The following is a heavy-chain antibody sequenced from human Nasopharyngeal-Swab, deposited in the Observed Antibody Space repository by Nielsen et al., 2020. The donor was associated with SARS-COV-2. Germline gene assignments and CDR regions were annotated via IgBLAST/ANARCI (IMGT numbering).Heavy chain of an antibody. J-gene: IGHJ4*02. V-gene: IGHV1-2*06. CDR2: INPNSGDT. CDR1: GYTFTGYY. Sequence: ASVKVSCKASGYTFTGYYMHWVRQAPGQGLEWMGRINPNSGDTNYAQKFQGRVTMTEDTSTDTAYMELSSLRSEDTAVYYCAILQLWLRVDYWGQGTLVTVSS. D-gene: IGHD5-18*01. CDR3: AILQLWLRVDY.